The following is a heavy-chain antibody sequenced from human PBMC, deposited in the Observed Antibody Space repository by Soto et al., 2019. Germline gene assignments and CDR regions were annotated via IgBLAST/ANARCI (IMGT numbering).Heavy chain of an antibody. CDR1: GFTFSSYA. CDR2: ISYDGSNK. V-gene: IGHV3-30-3*01. D-gene: IGHD3-22*01. J-gene: IGHJ4*02. CDR3: ARDIYDSSGYYRPFDY. Sequence: PGGSLRLSCAASGFTFSSYAMHWVRQAPGKGLEWVAVISYDGSNKYYADSVKGRFTISRDNSKNTLYLQMNSLRAEDTAVYYCARDIYDSSGYYRPFDYWGQGTLVTVSS.